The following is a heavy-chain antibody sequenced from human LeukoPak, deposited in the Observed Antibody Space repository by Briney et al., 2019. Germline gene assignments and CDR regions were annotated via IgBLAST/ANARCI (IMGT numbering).Heavy chain of an antibody. Sequence: GGSLRLSRAASGFTFSSYAMHWVRQAPGKGLEWVAVISYDGSNKYYADSVKGRFTISRDNSKNTLYLQMNSLRAEDTAVYYCARDLHSSGWYYFDYWGQGTLVTVSS. V-gene: IGHV3-30-3*01. D-gene: IGHD6-19*01. CDR2: ISYDGSNK. J-gene: IGHJ4*02. CDR1: GFTFSSYA. CDR3: ARDLHSSGWYYFDY.